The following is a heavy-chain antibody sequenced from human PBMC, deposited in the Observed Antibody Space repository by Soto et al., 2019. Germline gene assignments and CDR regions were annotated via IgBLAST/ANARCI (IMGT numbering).Heavy chain of an antibody. CDR1: GFTFSKFW. Sequence: DVQLVESGGGVVQPGGSLRLSCITSGFTFSKFWMSWVRQAPGKGLEWVANIKHDGSQSYYEDSVKGRFTISRDNAKNSLYLQVNRLIADDTAVYFCARLLLYSSSGRGWFDPRGQGTLVTVSS. J-gene: IGHJ5*02. CDR3: ARLLLYSSSGRGWFDP. CDR2: IKHDGSQS. D-gene: IGHD2-2*02. V-gene: IGHV3-7*03.